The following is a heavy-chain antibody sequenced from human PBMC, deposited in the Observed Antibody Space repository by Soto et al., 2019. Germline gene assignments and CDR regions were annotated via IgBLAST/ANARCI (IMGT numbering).Heavy chain of an antibody. Sequence: QLQLQESGPGLVKPSETLSLTCTVSGGSISSSSYYWGWIRQPPGKGLEWIGSIYYSGSTYYNPSLKSRVTISVDTSKNQSSLKLSSVTAADTAVYYCARTRAVWCDPWGQGTLVTVSS. CDR1: GGSISSSSYY. V-gene: IGHV4-39*01. J-gene: IGHJ5*02. CDR3: ARTRAVWCDP. CDR2: IYYSGST. D-gene: IGHD6-19*01.